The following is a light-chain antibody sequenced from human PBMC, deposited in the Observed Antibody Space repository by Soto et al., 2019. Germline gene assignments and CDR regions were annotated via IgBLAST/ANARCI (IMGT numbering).Light chain of an antibody. CDR3: QLRSFT. J-gene: IGKJ4*01. V-gene: IGKV3-11*01. CDR1: QSVSSY. Sequence: EIVLTQSPATLSLSPGERATLSCRASQSVSSYLAWYQQKPGQAPRLLIYDASTRPTGIPARFSGSGSGPDFTLTISSLEPEDFAVYYCQLRSFTFGGGTKVDIK. CDR2: DAS.